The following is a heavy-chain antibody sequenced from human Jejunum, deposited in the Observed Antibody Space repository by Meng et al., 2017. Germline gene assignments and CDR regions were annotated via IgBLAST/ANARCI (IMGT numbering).Heavy chain of an antibody. J-gene: IGHJ4*02. D-gene: IGHD6-19*01. Sequence: GESLKISCAASGFTFSSYWMHWVRQGPGKGLVWVALISSDGSRTSYADSVKGRFPISRDNAKNTLNLQMNSLGAEDTAVYYCARVYSSGWYEWGVNDWGQGTLVTVSS. CDR3: ARVYSSGWYEWGVND. V-gene: IGHV3-74*01. CDR1: GFTFSSYW. CDR2: ISSDGSRT.